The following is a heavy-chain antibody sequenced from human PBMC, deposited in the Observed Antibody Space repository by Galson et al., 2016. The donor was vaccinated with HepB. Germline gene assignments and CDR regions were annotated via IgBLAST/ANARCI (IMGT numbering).Heavy chain of an antibody. D-gene: IGHD3-10*01. CDR1: GYTFTDYY. Sequence: SVKVSCKASGYTFTDYYIHWVRQAPGQGLEWMGRIYPDRGGANYAERFQGRVTMTRDTSITTAYMELSRLRSDDTAVNYCASVQWVRGTFDFWGRGTLVTVSS. J-gene: IGHJ4*02. CDR2: IYPDRGGA. CDR3: ASVQWVRGTFDF. V-gene: IGHV1-2*02.